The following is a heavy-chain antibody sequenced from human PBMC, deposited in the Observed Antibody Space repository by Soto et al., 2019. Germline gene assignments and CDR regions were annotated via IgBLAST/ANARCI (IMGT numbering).Heavy chain of an antibody. Sequence: GGSLRLSCAVPGVTFENYAMSWVRQAPRKGLEWVSAIGGGGGDGYYADSVKGRFTISRDKSKNTLYLQMNSLRVEDTAVYYCQARSGSLVEHYWGQGTLVTVSS. D-gene: IGHD3-10*01. J-gene: IGHJ4*02. CDR1: GVTFENYA. CDR2: IGGGGGDG. CDR3: QARSGSLVEHY. V-gene: IGHV3-23*01.